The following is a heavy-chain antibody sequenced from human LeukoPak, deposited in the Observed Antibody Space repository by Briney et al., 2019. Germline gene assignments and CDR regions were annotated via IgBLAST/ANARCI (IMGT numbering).Heavy chain of an antibody. CDR3: ARPRGAVAGINWFDP. CDR2: IYYSGST. D-gene: IGHD6-19*01. V-gene: IGHV4-39*01. CDR1: GGSISSSSYY. J-gene: IGHJ5*02. Sequence: SETLSLTCTVSGGSISSSSYYWGWIRQPPGKGLEWIGSIYYSGSTYYNPSLNSRVTISVDTSKNQFSLKLSSVTAADTAVYYCARPRGAVAGINWFDPWGQGTLVTVSS.